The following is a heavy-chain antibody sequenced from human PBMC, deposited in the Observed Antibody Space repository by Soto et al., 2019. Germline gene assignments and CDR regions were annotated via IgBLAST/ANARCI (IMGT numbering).Heavy chain of an antibody. V-gene: IGHV1-8*01. Sequence: VSVKFSCKASGYTFTSYDINWVRQATVQGLEWMGWMNPNSGNTGYAQKFQGRVTMTRNTSISTAYMELSSLRSEDTAVYYCARGCSGGSCYRTDAFDIWGQGTMVTVSS. J-gene: IGHJ3*02. CDR2: MNPNSGNT. D-gene: IGHD2-15*01. CDR3: ARGCSGGSCYRTDAFDI. CDR1: GYTFTSYD.